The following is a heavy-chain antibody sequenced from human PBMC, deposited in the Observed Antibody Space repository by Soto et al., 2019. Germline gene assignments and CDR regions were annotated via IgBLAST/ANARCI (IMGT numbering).Heavy chain of an antibody. CDR2: FDPEDGET. V-gene: IGHV1-24*01. CDR3: ATRPKALVVAASEETDY. CDR1: GYTFTDFY. J-gene: IGHJ4*02. D-gene: IGHD2-15*01. Sequence: GASVKVSCKASGYTFTDFYMHWVRQAPGQGLERMGGFDPEDGETIYAQKFQGRVTMTEDTSTDTAYMELSSLRSEDTAVYYCATRPKALVVAASEETDYWGQGTLVTVS.